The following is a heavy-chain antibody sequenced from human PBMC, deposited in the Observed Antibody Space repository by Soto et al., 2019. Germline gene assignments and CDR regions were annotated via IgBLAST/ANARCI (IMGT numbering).Heavy chain of an antibody. J-gene: IGHJ4*02. Sequence: PTLVNPTQTLTLACTFSGFSLSSSGVGVGWIRQPPGKALEQLALIYWDDDKRYSPSLKSRLTITEDTSKNQVVLTMTNMEXXXXXXXYCAHRAXLQGNWDGGYFNFWGQGALVTVSS. CDR1: GFSLSSSGVG. D-gene: IGHD1-1*01. V-gene: IGHV2-5*02. CDR3: AHRAXLQGNWDGGYFNF. CDR2: IYWDDDK.